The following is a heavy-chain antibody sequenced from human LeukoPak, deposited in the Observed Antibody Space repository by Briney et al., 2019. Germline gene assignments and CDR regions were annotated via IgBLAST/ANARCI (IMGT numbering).Heavy chain of an antibody. CDR2: IYHSGST. CDR1: GVSISSSNW. Sequence: SGTLSLTCTVSGVSISSSNWWSWVRQPPGKGLEWIGEIYHSGSTNYNPSLKSRVTISVDKSKNQFSLKLSSVTAADTAVYYCARSNADCSGGSCYPDYWGQGTLVTVSS. CDR3: ARSNADCSGGSCYPDY. V-gene: IGHV4-4*02. J-gene: IGHJ4*02. D-gene: IGHD2-15*01.